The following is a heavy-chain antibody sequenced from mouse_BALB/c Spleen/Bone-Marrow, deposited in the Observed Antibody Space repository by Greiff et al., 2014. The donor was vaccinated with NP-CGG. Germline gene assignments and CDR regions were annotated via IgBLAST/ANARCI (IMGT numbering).Heavy chain of an antibody. D-gene: IGHD4-1*01. V-gene: IGHV1S56*01. CDR2: IYPGNVNT. CDR1: GYTFTSYY. CDR3: ARLGRDYAKDY. Sequence: SGPELVKPGASVRISCKASGYTFTSYYIHWVKQRPGQGLEWIGWIYPGNVNTKYNEKFKGKATLTADKSSSTAYMQLSSLTSEDSAVYFCARLGRDYAKDYWGQGTSVTVSS. J-gene: IGHJ4*01.